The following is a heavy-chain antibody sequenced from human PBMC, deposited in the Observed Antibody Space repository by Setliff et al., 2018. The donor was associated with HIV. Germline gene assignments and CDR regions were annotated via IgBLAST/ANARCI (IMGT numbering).Heavy chain of an antibody. Sequence: PGGSLRLSCAASGFTFSSYAMHWVRQAPGKGLEWAAVISYDGSNKYYADSVKGRFTTSRDNSKNTLYLQMNSLRAEDTAVYYCARDRGAVAGHNWFDPWGQGTLVTVSS. CDR2: ISYDGSNK. D-gene: IGHD6-19*01. CDR3: ARDRGAVAGHNWFDP. CDR1: GFTFSSYA. J-gene: IGHJ5*02. V-gene: IGHV3-30*04.